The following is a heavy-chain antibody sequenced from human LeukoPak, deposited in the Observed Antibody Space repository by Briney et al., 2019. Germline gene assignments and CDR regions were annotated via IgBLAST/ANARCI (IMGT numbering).Heavy chain of an antibody. CDR2: ISNNGGYT. Sequence: PGGSLRLSCAASGFTFSSSAMSWVRQAPGKGLEWVSAISNNGGYTYYADSVQGRSTISRDNSKSTLCLRMNSLRAEDTAVYYCAKQLGYCSDGSCYFPYWGQGTLVTVSS. CDR1: GFTFSSSA. J-gene: IGHJ4*02. D-gene: IGHD2-15*01. V-gene: IGHV3-23*01. CDR3: AKQLGYCSDGSCYFPY.